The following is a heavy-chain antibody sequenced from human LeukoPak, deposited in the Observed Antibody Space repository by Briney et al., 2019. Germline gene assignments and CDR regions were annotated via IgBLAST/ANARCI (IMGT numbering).Heavy chain of an antibody. CDR1: GYSISSGYY. V-gene: IGHV4-38-2*02. Sequence: SVTLSLTCTVSGYSISSGYYWGWIRQPPGKGLEWIGSIYHSGSTCYNPSLKSRVTISVDTSKNQFSLKLSSVTAADTAVYYCAKIPSVWGQGTMVTVSS. CDR3: AKIPSV. J-gene: IGHJ3*01. CDR2: IYHSGST.